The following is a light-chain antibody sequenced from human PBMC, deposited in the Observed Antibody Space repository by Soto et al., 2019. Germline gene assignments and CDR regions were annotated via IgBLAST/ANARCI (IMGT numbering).Light chain of an antibody. CDR3: SSYTGTSNPYV. J-gene: IGLJ1*01. CDR1: SSDVVNDLL. CDR2: EVI. V-gene: IGLV2-14*02. Sequence: VLTQPASVSGSPGQSITISCTGTSSDVVNDLLVSWYQQQPGKAPKLMIYEVIKRPSGVPDRFTGSKSGNTASLTVSGLQVEDEAEYYCSSYTGTSNPYVFGAGTKLTVL.